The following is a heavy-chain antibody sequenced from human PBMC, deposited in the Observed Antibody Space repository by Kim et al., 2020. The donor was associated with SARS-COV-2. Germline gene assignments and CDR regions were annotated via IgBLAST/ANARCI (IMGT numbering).Heavy chain of an antibody. J-gene: IGHJ4*02. CDR1: GFTFSSYG. Sequence: GGSLRLSCAASGFTFSSYGMHWVRQAPGKGLEWVAVIWYDGSNKYYADSVKGRFTISRDNSKNTLYLQMNSLRAEDTAVYYCARDWGGVSSSWTPLDYWGQGTLSPSPQ. V-gene: IGHV3-33*01. CDR2: IWYDGSNK. D-gene: IGHD6-13*01. CDR3: ARDWGGVSSSWTPLDY.